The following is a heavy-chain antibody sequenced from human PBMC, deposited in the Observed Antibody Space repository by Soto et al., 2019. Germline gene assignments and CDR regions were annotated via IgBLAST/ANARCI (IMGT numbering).Heavy chain of an antibody. Sequence: QVQLQESGPGLVKPSETLSLTCTVSGDSVTSGNYYWTWIRQPPGKGLEWVGHIYYSGSTNYSPSLKGRVTISLNTPNNHFSLKVTSVTAADTAVYYWAMIPVDTYMIYWFDPGGQGTLVTVSS. CDR3: AMIPVDTYMIYWFDP. CDR1: GDSVTSGNYY. J-gene: IGHJ5*01. V-gene: IGHV4-61*01. D-gene: IGHD3-16*01. CDR2: IYYSGST.